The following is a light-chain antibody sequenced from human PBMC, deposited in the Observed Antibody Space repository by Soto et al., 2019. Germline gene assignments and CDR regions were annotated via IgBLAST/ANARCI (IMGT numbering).Light chain of an antibody. V-gene: IGKV3-20*01. J-gene: IGKJ2*01. CDR2: AAS. CDR1: QSVSSSY. Sequence: EIVLTQSPGTLSLSPGERATLSCRASQSVSSSYLAWYQQKPGQAPRVLIYAASSRATGTPDRFSGSGSGTEFTLTISRLEPEDFAVYFCQQYGNSPPNTFGQGTKVDIK. CDR3: QQYGNSPPNT.